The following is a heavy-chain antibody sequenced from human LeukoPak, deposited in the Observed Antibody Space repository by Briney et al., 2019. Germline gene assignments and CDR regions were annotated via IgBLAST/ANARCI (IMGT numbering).Heavy chain of an antibody. J-gene: IGHJ4*02. CDR3: AKTGSVRGSY. Sequence: GGSLRLSCAASGFTFSSYGMSWVRQAPGKGLEWVSAISDSGGTTSYADFVKGRFTISRDNSKDTLYLQMNSLRAKDTAVYYCAKTGSVRGSYWGQGTLVTVSS. V-gene: IGHV3-23*01. D-gene: IGHD3-10*01. CDR2: ISDSGGTT. CDR1: GFTFSSYG.